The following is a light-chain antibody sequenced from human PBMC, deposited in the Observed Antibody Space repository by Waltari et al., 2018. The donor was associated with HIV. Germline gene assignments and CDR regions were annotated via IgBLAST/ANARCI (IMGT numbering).Light chain of an antibody. Sequence: QSVLTPPPSASGPPGQRVTISCPGTSSNVGAYNYVSWYKQHPGKAPKLMIYEVTKRPSGVPARFSGSKSGNTASLTVSGLQAEDEADYYCSSYAGGRGGVFGTGTTVTVL. CDR1: SSNVGAYNY. CDR3: SSYAGGRGGV. J-gene: IGLJ1*01. V-gene: IGLV2-8*01. CDR2: EVT.